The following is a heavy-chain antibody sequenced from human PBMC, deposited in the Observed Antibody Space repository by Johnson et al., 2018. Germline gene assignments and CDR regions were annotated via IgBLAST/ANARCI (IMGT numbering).Heavy chain of an antibody. CDR3: ARGGYCGGDCYSYFDY. Sequence: QVQLVESGAEVKKPGSSVKVSCKASGGTFSSYAISWVRQAPGQGLEWTGGIIPIFVTANHAQQFQGRVTITADESTSTAYMELGSLRSEDTAVYYCARGGYCGGDCYSYFDYWVQGTLVTVSS. CDR2: IIPIFVTA. J-gene: IGHJ4*02. D-gene: IGHD2-21*02. CDR1: GGTFSSYA. V-gene: IGHV1-69*01.